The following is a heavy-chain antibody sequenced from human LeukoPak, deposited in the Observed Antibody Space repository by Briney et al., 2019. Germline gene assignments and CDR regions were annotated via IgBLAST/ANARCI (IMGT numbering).Heavy chain of an antibody. V-gene: IGHV1-2*02. Sequence: ASVEVSCKASGYTFTGYYMHWVRQAPGQGLEWMGWINPNSGGTNYAQKFQGRVTMTRDTSISTAYMELSRLRSDDTAVYYCARGWYSSSWYERNWFDPWGQGTLVTVSS. CDR1: GYTFTGYY. D-gene: IGHD6-13*01. CDR3: ARGWYSSSWYERNWFDP. CDR2: INPNSGGT. J-gene: IGHJ5*02.